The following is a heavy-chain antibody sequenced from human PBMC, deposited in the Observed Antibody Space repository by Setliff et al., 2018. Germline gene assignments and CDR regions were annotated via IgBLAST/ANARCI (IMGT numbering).Heavy chain of an antibody. CDR3: VRAGSGIGGDLDY. CDR1: GYSFLIYW. Sequence: PGESLKISCQASGYSFLIYWIGWVRQMPGKGLEWMGIIYPGDSDIRYSPSFEGQVTISADKSITTAYLQWSSLKASDTATYFCVRAGSGIGGDLDYWGQGTLVTSPQ. V-gene: IGHV5-51*01. CDR2: IYPGDSDI. D-gene: IGHD3-10*01. J-gene: IGHJ4*02.